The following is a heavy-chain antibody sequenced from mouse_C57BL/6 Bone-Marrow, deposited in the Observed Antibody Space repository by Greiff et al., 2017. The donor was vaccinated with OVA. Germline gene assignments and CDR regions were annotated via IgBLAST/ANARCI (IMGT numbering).Heavy chain of an antibody. CDR3: TYYYGSSFTSFAY. Sequence: EVKLQESGAELVRPGASVKLSCTASGFNIKDDYMHWVKQRPEQGLEWIGWIDPENGDTEYASKFQGKATITADTSSNTAYLQLSSLTSEDTAVYYCTYYYGSSFTSFAYWGQGTLVTVSA. CDR2: IDPENGDT. CDR1: GFNIKDDY. J-gene: IGHJ3*01. D-gene: IGHD1-1*01. V-gene: IGHV14-4*01.